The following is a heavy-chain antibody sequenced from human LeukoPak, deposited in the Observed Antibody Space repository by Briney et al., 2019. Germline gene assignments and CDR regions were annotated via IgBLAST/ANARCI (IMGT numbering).Heavy chain of an antibody. V-gene: IGHV3-74*01. Sequence: AGGSLRLSCAASGFTLSSYLMHWVRQAPGKGLVWVSRIENDGSTTTYADSVKGRFTISRDNAKNTLYLQMNSLRAEDTAVYYCARGGYSAGFDIWSQRTMVTVSS. J-gene: IGHJ3*02. CDR2: IENDGSTT. CDR1: GFTLSSYL. CDR3: ARGGYSAGFDI. D-gene: IGHD3-16*02.